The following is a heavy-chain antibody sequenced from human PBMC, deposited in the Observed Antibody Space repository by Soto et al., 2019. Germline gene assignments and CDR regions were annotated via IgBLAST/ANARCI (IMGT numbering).Heavy chain of an antibody. CDR1: GYTFSNYA. V-gene: IGHV1-18*04. CDR2: ISAYNGNT. D-gene: IGHD2-8*01. Sequence: QVQLVQSGAEVKKPGASVKVSCKASGYTFSNYAISWVRQAPGQGLEWMGWISAYNGNTKYAQKFQGRVTMTTDTSTTTAHMELRSLRSDDTAVYYCARAGPSSTVYALILNWFDPWGQVTLVTVSS. CDR3: ARAGPSSTVYALILNWFDP. J-gene: IGHJ5*02.